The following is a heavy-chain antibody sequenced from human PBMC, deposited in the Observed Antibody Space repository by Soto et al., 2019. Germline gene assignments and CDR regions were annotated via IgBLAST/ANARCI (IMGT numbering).Heavy chain of an antibody. CDR3: AKNWGGIPRGYFDY. J-gene: IGHJ4*02. CDR1: GFTFNTYA. Sequence: GGSLRLSCAASGFTFNTYAMSWVRQTPGGRLEWVSGISGSGGSTFHADSVKGRFTISRDNSWKTVDLQMNSLRAEDTAIYYCAKNWGGIPRGYFDYWGLGTLVTVS. D-gene: IGHD3-16*01. V-gene: IGHV3-23*01. CDR2: ISGSGGST.